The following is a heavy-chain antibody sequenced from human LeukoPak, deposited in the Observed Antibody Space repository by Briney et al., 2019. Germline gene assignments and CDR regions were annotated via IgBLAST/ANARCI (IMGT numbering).Heavy chain of an antibody. J-gene: IGHJ4*02. CDR2: IYYSGST. V-gene: IGHV4-59*01. CDR1: GGSISSYY. D-gene: IGHD3-10*01. CDR3: ARAVWFGELSFDY. Sequence: PSETLSLTCTVSGGSISSYYWSWIRQPPGKGLEWIGYIYYSGSTNYNPSLKSRVTISVDTSKNQFSLKLSSVTAADTAVYYCARAVWFGELSFDYWGQGTLVTVSS.